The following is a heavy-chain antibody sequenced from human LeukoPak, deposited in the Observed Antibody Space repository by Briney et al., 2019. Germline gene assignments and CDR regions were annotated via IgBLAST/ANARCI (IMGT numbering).Heavy chain of an antibody. CDR1: GYTFTGYY. Sequence: ASVKVSCKASGYTFTGYYMHWVRQAPGQGLEWMGWINPNSGGTNYAQKFQGRVTMTRDTSISTAYMELSRLRSDDTAVYYCARPLTYYYDSSGFDYWGQGTLVTLST. CDR3: ARPLTYYYDSSGFDY. D-gene: IGHD3-22*01. J-gene: IGHJ4*01. CDR2: INPNSGGT. V-gene: IGHV1-2*02.